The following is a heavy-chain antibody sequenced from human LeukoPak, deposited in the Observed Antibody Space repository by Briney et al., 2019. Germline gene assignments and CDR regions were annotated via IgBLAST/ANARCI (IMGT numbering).Heavy chain of an antibody. CDR2: ISGSGGTT. D-gene: IGHD3-22*01. V-gene: IGHV3-23*01. CDR1: GFTFSSYA. Sequence: GGSLRLSCAASGFTFSSYAMSWVRQAPGKGLEWVSAISGSGGTTYYADSVKGRFTISRDNSRNTLYLQMNSLRAEDTAVYYCAKNHFAGYDSSGYYYPVDYWGQGTLVTVSS. J-gene: IGHJ4*02. CDR3: AKNHFAGYDSSGYYYPVDY.